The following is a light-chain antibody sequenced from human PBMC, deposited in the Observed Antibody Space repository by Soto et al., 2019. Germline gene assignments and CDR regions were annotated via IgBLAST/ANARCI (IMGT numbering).Light chain of an antibody. CDR2: TAS. V-gene: IGKV1-39*01. J-gene: IGKJ2*01. Sequence: EIQMTQSPLSLSASVGDRVTITCRASPHIDTFLVWYQVKPGKAPKLLIQTASSLHSGVPSRFSGGGFGTSFTLTISSLQPEDFATYYCQQSSTTPYTFGQGTKLEIK. CDR3: QQSSTTPYT. CDR1: PHIDTF.